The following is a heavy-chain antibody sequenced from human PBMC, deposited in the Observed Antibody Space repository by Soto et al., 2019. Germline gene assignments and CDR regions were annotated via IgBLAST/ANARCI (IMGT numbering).Heavy chain of an antibody. D-gene: IGHD2-15*01. CDR3: ARLVVVAATGAFDI. J-gene: IGHJ3*02. V-gene: IGHV1-18*01. Sequence: GASVKVSCKASGYTFTSYDINWVRQATGQGLEWMGWISAYNGNTNYAQKLQGRVTMTTDTSTSTAYMELRSLRSDDTAVYYCARLVVVAATGAFDIWGQGTMVTVSS. CDR1: GYTFTSYD. CDR2: ISAYNGNT.